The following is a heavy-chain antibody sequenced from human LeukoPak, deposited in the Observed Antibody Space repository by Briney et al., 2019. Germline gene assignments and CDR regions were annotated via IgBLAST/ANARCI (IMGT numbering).Heavy chain of an antibody. V-gene: IGHV3-23*01. J-gene: IGHJ4*02. Sequence: GGSLRLSCAASGFTFSAYAMSWVRQAPGKGLEWVSSISDSAGSTYYAASVTGRFTIPRDSSRTTLYLQVNSLRAEDTAVYYCAKQSAGATTGYFDYWGQGTLVTVSS. CDR1: GFTFSAYA. CDR2: ISDSAGST. CDR3: AKQSAGATTGYFDY. D-gene: IGHD1-26*01.